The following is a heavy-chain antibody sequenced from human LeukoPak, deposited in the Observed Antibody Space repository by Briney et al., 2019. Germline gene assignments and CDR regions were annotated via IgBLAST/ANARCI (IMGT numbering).Heavy chain of an antibody. J-gene: IGHJ4*02. CDR2: IKQDGSQ. CDR3: ARGPDYGDRLDYFDY. Sequence: TGRSLRPSCAAAGCTFSRHWMGSVRQAPGNGMEWVAHIKQDGSQYYVDSVKGRFIISRENAKNSLDLQMNSLRAEDTAVYSCARGPDYGDRLDYFDYWGQGTLVTVSS. CDR1: GCTFSRHW. D-gene: IGHD4-17*01. V-gene: IGHV3-7*01.